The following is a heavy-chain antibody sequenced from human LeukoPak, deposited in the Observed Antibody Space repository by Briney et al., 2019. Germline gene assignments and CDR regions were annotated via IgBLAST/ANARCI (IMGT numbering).Heavy chain of an antibody. J-gene: IGHJ4*02. CDR1: GYTVTSYG. Sequence: SVKVSGKASGYTVTSYGISWVRQAPGQGLEWMGGIIPIFGTANYAQKFQGRVTITTDESTSTAYMELSSLSSEDPAVYYCARSYNYFDYWGQGTLVTVSS. CDR3: ARSYNYFDY. D-gene: IGHD4-11*01. V-gene: IGHV1-69*05. CDR2: IIPIFGTA.